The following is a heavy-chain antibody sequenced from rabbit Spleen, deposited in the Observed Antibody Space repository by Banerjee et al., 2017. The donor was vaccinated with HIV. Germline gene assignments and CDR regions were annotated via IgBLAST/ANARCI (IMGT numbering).Heavy chain of an antibody. CDR1: GVSFGFSSY. D-gene: IGHD1-1*01. V-gene: IGHV1S40*01. CDR3: ARVSYTSAGVYNYFNL. Sequence: QSLEESGGDLVKPGASLTLTCTASGVSFGFSSYMCWVRQAPGKGLEWIACIATDSGSTYYASWAKGRFTISRTSSTTVTLQMTSLTAADTATYFCARVSYTSAGVYNYFNLWGPGTLVTVS. J-gene: IGHJ4*01. CDR2: IATDSGST.